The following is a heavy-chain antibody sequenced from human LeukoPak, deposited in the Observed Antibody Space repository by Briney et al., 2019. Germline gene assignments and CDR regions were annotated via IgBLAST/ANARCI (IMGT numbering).Heavy chain of an antibody. CDR3: AKGPPMVRGVLYYFDY. D-gene: IGHD3-10*01. Sequence: PGGSLRLSCAASGFTFSSYGMSWVRQAPGKGLEWVSAISGSGGSTYYADSVKGRFTISRDNSKNTLYLQMNSLRAEDTAVYYCAKGPPMVRGVLYYFDYWGQGTLVTVSS. V-gene: IGHV3-23*01. CDR1: GFTFSSYG. CDR2: ISGSGGST. J-gene: IGHJ4*02.